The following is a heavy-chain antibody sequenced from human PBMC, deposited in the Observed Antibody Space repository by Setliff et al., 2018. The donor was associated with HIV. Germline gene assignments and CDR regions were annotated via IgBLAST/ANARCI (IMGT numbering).Heavy chain of an antibody. CDR2: ISNSGKT. CDR3: ARTVPYSSNQDAFDI. D-gene: IGHD4-4*01. J-gene: IGHJ3*02. Sequence: KPSETLSLTCAVSGDSMNTNDWWGWIRQPPGKGLAWIGYISNSGKTYYNPSLNRRVTMSIDTSKNQLSLNLDSVTAVDTAVYYCARTVPYSSNQDAFDIWGQGTMVTVSS. V-gene: IGHV4-28*01. CDR1: GDSMNTNDW.